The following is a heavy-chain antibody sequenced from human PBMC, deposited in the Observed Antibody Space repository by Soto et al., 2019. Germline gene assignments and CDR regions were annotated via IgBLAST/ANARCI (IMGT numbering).Heavy chain of an antibody. CDR1: GFTFSSYG. D-gene: IGHD6-13*01. Sequence: PGGSLRLSCAASGFTFSSYGMHWVRQAPGKGLEWVAVIWYDVSNKYYADSVKGRFTISRDNSKNTLYLQMNSLRAEDTAVYYCARVGAAAGTVGLDYWGQGTPVNVSS. CDR2: IWYDVSNK. V-gene: IGHV3-33*01. J-gene: IGHJ4*02. CDR3: ARVGAAAGTVGLDY.